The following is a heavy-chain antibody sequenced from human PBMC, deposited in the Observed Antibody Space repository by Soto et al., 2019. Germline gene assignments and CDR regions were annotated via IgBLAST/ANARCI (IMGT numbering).Heavy chain of an antibody. V-gene: IGHV5-51*01. D-gene: IGHD3-3*01. CDR1: EYSFSTYW. CDR2: IYPGDSDT. J-gene: IGHJ6*01. Sequence: GESLKISCKGSEYSFSTYWIAWVRQMPGKGLEWMGIIYPGDSDTRYSPSFQGQVTISADKSISTAHLQWSSLKASDTAMYYCARQIRDYDSWSNKYYYYGLDVWGQGTTVTVSS. CDR3: ARQIRDYDSWSNKYYYYGLDV.